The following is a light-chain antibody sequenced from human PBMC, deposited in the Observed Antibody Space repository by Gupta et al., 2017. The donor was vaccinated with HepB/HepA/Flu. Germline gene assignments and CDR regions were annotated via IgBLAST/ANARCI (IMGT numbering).Light chain of an antibody. CDR2: EVS. CDR1: GGDVGGYNY. V-gene: IGLV2-8*01. CDR3: STDASTNTII. J-gene: IGLJ2*01. Sequence: GTGGDVGGYNYVSWYQQHPGHAPKLLVSEVSKRPAGVPDRFSGSKSGSTASLTVSGHQAEDEADYYCSTDASTNTIIFGGGTKLTVL.